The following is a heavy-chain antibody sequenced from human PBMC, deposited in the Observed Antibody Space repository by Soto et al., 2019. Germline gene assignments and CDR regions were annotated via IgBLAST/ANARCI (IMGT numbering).Heavy chain of an antibody. D-gene: IGHD5-18*01. CDR1: AFTLSPYS. CDR2: ISGTGGST. CDR3: AKSYGDTWNQYYFDD. V-gene: IGHV3-23*01. Sequence: EVQLLDSGGGSVQPGGSLRLSCTASAFTLSPYSMIWVRQAPGKGLEWVSGISGTGGSTYLADSVKGRFTISRDNSMNNLYLHMNSLRAEDTAVYYCAKSYGDTWNQYYFDDWGQVNLVTVSS. J-gene: IGHJ4*02.